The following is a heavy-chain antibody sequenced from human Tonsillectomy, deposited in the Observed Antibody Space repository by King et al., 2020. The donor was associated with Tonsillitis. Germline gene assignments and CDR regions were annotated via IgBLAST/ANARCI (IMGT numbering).Heavy chain of an antibody. CDR1: GGTFSSYA. J-gene: IGHJ4*02. Sequence: QLVQSGAEVKKPGSSVKVSCKASGGTFSSYAISWVRQAPGQGLEWMGRIIPILGIANYAQKFQGRVTITADKSTSTAYMELSSLRSEDTAVYYCARGVVQAATGDLGYWGQGTLVTVSS. CDR2: IIPILGIA. CDR3: ARGVVQAATGDLGY. D-gene: IGHD2-2*01. V-gene: IGHV1-69*09.